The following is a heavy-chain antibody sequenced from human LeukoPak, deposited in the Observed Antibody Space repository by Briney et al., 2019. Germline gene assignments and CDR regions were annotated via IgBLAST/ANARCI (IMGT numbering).Heavy chain of an antibody. V-gene: IGHV3-23*01. CDR1: GFTFSSYE. D-gene: IGHD2-15*01. CDR2: ISGSGGST. Sequence: GGSLRLSCAASGFTFSSYEMNWVRQAPGKGLEWVSAISGSGGSTYYADSVKGRFTISRDNSKNTLYLQMNSLRAEDTAVYYCAKVVVVAATTSHDAFDIWGQGTMVTVSS. J-gene: IGHJ3*02. CDR3: AKVVVVAATTSHDAFDI.